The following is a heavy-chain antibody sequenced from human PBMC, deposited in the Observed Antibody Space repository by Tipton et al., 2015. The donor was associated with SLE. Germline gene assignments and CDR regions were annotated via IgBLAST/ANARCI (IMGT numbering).Heavy chain of an antibody. Sequence: SLRLSCAASGFTFSNAWMSWVRQAPGKGLEWVSRIKSKTDGGTTDYAAPVKGRFTISRDDSKNTLYLQMNSLKTEDTAVYYCTTGCSSTVYYYYYMDVWGKGTTVTVSS. J-gene: IGHJ6*03. CDR3: TTGCSSTVYYYYYMDV. D-gene: IGHD2-2*01. CDR1: GFTFSNAW. V-gene: IGHV3-15*01. CDR2: IKSKTDGGTT.